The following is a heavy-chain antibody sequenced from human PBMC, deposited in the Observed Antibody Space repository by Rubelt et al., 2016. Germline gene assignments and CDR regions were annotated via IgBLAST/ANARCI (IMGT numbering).Heavy chain of an antibody. D-gene: IGHD6-19*01. Sequence: QVQLQESGPGLVKPSETLSLTCTVSGYSISSGYYWGWIRQPPGKGLEWIGYIYYSGSTNYNPSLKSRVTILVDTSKNQFSLKLSSVTAADTAVYYCAVEEQWLALANWFDPWGQGTLATVSS. CDR3: AVEEQWLALANWFDP. V-gene: IGHV4-38-2*02. J-gene: IGHJ5*02. CDR2: IYYSGST. CDR1: GYSISSGYY.